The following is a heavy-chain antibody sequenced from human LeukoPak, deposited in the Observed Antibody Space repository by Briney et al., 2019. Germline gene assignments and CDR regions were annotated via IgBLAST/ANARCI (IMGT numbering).Heavy chain of an antibody. D-gene: IGHD3-22*01. J-gene: IGHJ6*03. CDR1: GGSFSGYY. Sequence: SETLSLTCAVYGGSFSGYYWSWIRQPPGKGLEWIGEINHSGSTNYNPSLKSRVTISVDTSKNQFSLKLSSVTAADTAVYYCASHQRHYDSSGYPRLYYYYYYMDVWGKGTTVTISS. V-gene: IGHV4-34*01. CDR3: ASHQRHYDSSGYPRLYYYYYYMDV. CDR2: INHSGST.